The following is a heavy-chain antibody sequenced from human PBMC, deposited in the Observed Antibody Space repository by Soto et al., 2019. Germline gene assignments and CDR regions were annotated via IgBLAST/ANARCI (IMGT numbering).Heavy chain of an antibody. CDR3: ARDEMTGPHYYGMDV. CDR2: IYYSGST. Sequence: SETLSLTCTVSGGSISSGGYYWSWIRQHPGKGLEWIGYIYYSGSTYYNPSLKSRVTISVDTSKNQFSLKLSSVTAADTAVYYCARDEMTGPHYYGMDVWGQGTTVTVSS. V-gene: IGHV4-31*03. D-gene: IGHD3-9*01. J-gene: IGHJ6*02. CDR1: GGSISSGGYY.